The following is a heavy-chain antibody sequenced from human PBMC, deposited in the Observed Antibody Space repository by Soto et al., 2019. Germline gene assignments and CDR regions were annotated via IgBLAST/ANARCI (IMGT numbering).Heavy chain of an antibody. CDR1: GGSFSGYY. CDR3: ARSQILLWFGELPYYFDY. V-gene: IGHV4-34*01. Sequence: PSETLSLTCAVYGGSFSGYYWSWIRQPPGKGLEWIGEINHSGSTNYTPSLKSRVTISVDTSKNQFSLKLSSVTDADTAVYYCARSQILLWFGELPYYFDYWGQGTLVTAPQ. J-gene: IGHJ4*02. CDR2: INHSGST. D-gene: IGHD3-10*01.